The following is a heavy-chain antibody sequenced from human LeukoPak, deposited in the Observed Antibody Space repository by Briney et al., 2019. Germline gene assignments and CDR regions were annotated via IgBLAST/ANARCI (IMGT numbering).Heavy chain of an antibody. CDR3: ARGGAGVGGYYYYYMDV. D-gene: IGHD1-26*01. CDR2: INAGNGNT. CDR1: GYTFTSYA. V-gene: IGHV1-3*03. J-gene: IGHJ6*03. Sequence: GASVKVSCKASGYTFTSYAMHWVRQAPGQRLEWMGWINAGNGNTKYPQEFQGRVTITRDTSASTAYMELSSLRSEDMAVYYCARGGAGVGGYYYYYMDVWGKGTTVTVSS.